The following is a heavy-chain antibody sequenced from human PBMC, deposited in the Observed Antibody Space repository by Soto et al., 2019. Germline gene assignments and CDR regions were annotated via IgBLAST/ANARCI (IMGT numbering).Heavy chain of an antibody. V-gene: IGHV3-23*01. D-gene: IGHD2-8*01. CDR2: ISGSGGST. CDR1: GFTFSSYA. CDR3: AKERRDIVLMVYAMGYYFAY. J-gene: IGHJ4*02. Sequence: EVQLLESGGGLVQPGGSLRLSCAASGFTFSSYAMSWVRQAPGKGLEWVSAISGSGGSTYYADSVKGRFTISGDNSKKTLYLQMSSLRAEDKAVYYCAKERRDIVLMVYAMGYYFAYWGQGTVITVSS.